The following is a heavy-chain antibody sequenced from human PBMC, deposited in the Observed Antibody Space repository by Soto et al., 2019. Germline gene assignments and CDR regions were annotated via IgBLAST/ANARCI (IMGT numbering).Heavy chain of an antibody. J-gene: IGHJ4*02. CDR2: IYPGASDI. CDR3: ARQGTSRGSDYAAFDF. CDR1: GYTFIYFW. D-gene: IGHD2-2*01. Sequence: GESLKISCQASGYTFIYFWVAWVRQVPGKGLEWMGVIYPGASDIRYSPSFEGYVTISADKSTNTAYLQWSSLEAADTAIYYCARQGTSRGSDYAAFDFWVPGTLVTGSS. V-gene: IGHV5-51*01.